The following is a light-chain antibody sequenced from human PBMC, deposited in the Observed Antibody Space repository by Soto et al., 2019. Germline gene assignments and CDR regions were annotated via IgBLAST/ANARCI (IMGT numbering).Light chain of an antibody. V-gene: IGLV1-47*02. J-gene: IGLJ3*02. CDR2: RND. CDR1: GSNIGSHD. Sequence: QSVLTQPPSASGTPGQRVTISCSGSGSNIGSHDVYWYQHLPGTAPKVLIYRNDQRPSGVPDRFSASRSGTSASLAISGLRYEDEADYYCVAWDDSLSGRVFGGGTQLTVL. CDR3: VAWDDSLSGRV.